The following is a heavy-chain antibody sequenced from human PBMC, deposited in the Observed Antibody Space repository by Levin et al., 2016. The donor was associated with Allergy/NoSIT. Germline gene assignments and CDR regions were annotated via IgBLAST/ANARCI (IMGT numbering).Heavy chain of an antibody. V-gene: IGHV4-39*01. CDR3: AFSAGIAVAGRPRGYYYGMDV. D-gene: IGHD6-19*01. CDR1: GGSISSSSYY. J-gene: IGHJ6*02. Sequence: SETLSLTCTVSGGSISSSSYYWGWIRQPPGKGLEWIGSIYYSGSTYYNPSLKSRVTISVDTSKNQFSLKLSSVTAADTAVYYCAFSAGIAVAGRPRGYYYGMDVWGQGTTVTVSS. CDR2: IYYSGST.